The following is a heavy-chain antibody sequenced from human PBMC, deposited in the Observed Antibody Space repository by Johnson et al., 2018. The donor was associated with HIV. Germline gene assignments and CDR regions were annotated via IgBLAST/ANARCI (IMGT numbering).Heavy chain of an antibody. J-gene: IGHJ3*02. CDR1: GFTFSSYP. CDR3: AKGYYDSPFGFDI. D-gene: IGHD3-3*01. Sequence: VQLVESGGGVVQPEMSLRLACAASGFTFSSYPMHWVRQAPGKGLEWVALMSHDGSNKYYTDPVKGRFTISRDNSKNALYLQMHNLTTEDTAVYYCAKGYYDSPFGFDIWGQGTMVIVSS. V-gene: IGHV3-30*04. CDR2: MSHDGSNK.